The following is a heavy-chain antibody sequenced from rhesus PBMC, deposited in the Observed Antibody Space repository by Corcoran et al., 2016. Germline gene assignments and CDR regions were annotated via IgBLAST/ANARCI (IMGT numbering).Heavy chain of an antibody. J-gene: IGHJ6*01. CDR3: ARDRSYGSSYGLDS. V-gene: IGHV4-80*01. CDR2: IIGYNKST. Sequence: QVQLQESGPGLVKPSETLSLTCTVSGASISSKWGSWIRQPPGKGLEGIGEIIGYNKSTTSPPSLKSPVTISTDATKNQFFLKLNSVTAADTAVYYCARDRSYGSSYGLDSWGQGVVVIVSP. CDR1: GASISSKW. D-gene: IGHD4-29*01.